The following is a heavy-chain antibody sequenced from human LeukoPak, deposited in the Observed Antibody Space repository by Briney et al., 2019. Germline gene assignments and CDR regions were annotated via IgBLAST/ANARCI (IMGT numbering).Heavy chain of an antibody. CDR2: TNSDGSTT. Sequence: GGSLRLSCAASGFTFSDYWMHWVRQAPGKGLVWVSRTNSDGSTTDHADSVKGRFTISRDNDENILYLQMNSLKAEDTAVYYCARDSRSSGWYWHAFDFWGQGTMVTVSS. CDR3: ARDSRSSGWYWHAFDF. V-gene: IGHV3-74*01. CDR1: GFTFSDYW. D-gene: IGHD6-19*01. J-gene: IGHJ3*01.